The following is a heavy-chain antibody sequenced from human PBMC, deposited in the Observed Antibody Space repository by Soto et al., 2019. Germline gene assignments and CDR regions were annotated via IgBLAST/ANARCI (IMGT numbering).Heavy chain of an antibody. J-gene: IGHJ4*02. Sequence: SETLSFTCTVSGVSISRGDYSWSWIRQHPGKGLEWIGYIYYSGSTYYNPSLKSRVTISVDTSKNQFSLKLSSVTAADAAVYYCARAGYYDSSGYYSDYWGQGTLVTVSS. CDR3: ARAGYYDSSGYYSDY. CDR2: IYYSGST. CDR1: GVSISRGDYS. V-gene: IGHV4-30-4*01. D-gene: IGHD3-22*01.